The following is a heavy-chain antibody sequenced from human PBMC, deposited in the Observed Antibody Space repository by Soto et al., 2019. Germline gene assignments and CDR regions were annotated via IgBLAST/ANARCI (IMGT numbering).Heavy chain of an antibody. Sequence: PGGSLRLSCAASGFTFSSYWMHWVRQAPGKGLVWVSRINSDGSSTSYADSVKGRSTISRDNAKNTLYLQMNSLRAEDTAVYYCARGHHYGHFDYWGQGTLVTVSS. CDR1: GFTFSSYW. D-gene: IGHD3-16*01. V-gene: IGHV3-74*01. J-gene: IGHJ4*02. CDR3: ARGHHYGHFDY. CDR2: INSDGSST.